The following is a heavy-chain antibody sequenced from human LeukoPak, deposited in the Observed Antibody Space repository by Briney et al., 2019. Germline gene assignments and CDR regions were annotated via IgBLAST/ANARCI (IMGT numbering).Heavy chain of an antibody. Sequence: ASVKVSCKASGYTFTSYDINWVRQATGQGLEWMGWISGYNGNTNYAQKVQGRVTMTRDTSTSTAYMELRSLRSDDTAVYYCAREEGDWGDAFDIWGQGTLVTVSS. J-gene: IGHJ3*02. CDR3: AREEGDWGDAFDI. CDR1: GYTFTSYD. CDR2: ISGYNGNT. D-gene: IGHD2-21*02. V-gene: IGHV1-18*01.